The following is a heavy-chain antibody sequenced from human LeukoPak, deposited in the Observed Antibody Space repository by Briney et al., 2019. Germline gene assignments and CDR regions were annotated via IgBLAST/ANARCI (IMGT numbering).Heavy chain of an antibody. V-gene: IGHV4-59*01. CDR2: IYYSRST. Sequence: KPSETLSLTCTVSGGSISSYYWSWIRQPPGKGLEWIGYIYYSRSTNYNPSLKSRVTISVDTSKNQFSLKLSSVTAADTAVYYCARHPAAMVRGVIRGWFDPWGQGTLVTVSS. CDR1: GGSISSYY. CDR3: ARHPAAMVRGVIRGWFDP. J-gene: IGHJ5*02. D-gene: IGHD3-10*01.